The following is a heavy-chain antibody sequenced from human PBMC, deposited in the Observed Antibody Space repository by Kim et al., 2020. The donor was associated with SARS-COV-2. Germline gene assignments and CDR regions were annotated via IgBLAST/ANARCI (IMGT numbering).Heavy chain of an antibody. D-gene: IGHD6-13*01. CDR3: AKDHARIAAAGTG. CDR1: GFTFSSHG. V-gene: IGHV3-30*18. CDR2: ITYDGSNT. Sequence: GGSLRLSCAASGFTFSSHGMHWVRQAPGKGLEWVAVITYDGSNTYYADSVKGRFTISRDNSKNTLYLQMNSLRAEDTAVYYCAKDHARIAAAGTGWGQGTMVTVSS. J-gene: IGHJ3*01.